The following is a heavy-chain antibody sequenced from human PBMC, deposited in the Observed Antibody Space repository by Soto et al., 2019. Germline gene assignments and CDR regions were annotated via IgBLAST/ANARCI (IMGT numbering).Heavy chain of an antibody. CDR1: GFTFSTYA. J-gene: IGHJ4*02. Sequence: GGSLRLSCAASGFTFSTYAMTWVRQAPGQGLEWVSCVSGSGSITYYGDSVKGRFSISRDNSKNTLYLQMNSLRAEDTAIYYCAQDSGPTCQTFFDTWGQGTLLTISS. V-gene: IGHV3-23*01. CDR2: VSGSGSIT. CDR3: AQDSGPTCQTFFDT. D-gene: IGHD1-26*01.